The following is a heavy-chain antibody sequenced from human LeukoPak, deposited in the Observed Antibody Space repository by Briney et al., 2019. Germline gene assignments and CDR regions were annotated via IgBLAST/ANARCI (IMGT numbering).Heavy chain of an antibody. CDR2: IKSKTDGGTT. D-gene: IGHD2-15*01. CDR1: GFTFSDAW. Sequence: GGSLRLSCAGSGFTFSDAWMSWVRQAPGKGLEWVGRIKSKTDGGTTDYAAPVKGRFTISRDDSKNTLYLQMNSLKTEDTAVYYCTTQPSGDCYDYWGQGTLVTVSS. CDR3: TTQPSGDCYDY. J-gene: IGHJ4*02. V-gene: IGHV3-15*01.